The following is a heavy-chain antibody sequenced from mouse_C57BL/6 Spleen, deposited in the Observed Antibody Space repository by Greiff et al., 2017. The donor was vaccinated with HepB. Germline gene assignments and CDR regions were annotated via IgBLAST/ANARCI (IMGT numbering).Heavy chain of an antibody. V-gene: IGHV1-52*01. J-gene: IGHJ2*01. Sequence: VQLQQPGAELVRPGSSVKLSCKASGYTFTSYWMHWVKQRPIQGLEWIGNIDPSDSETHYNQKFKDKATLTVDKSSSTAYMQLSSLTSEDSAVYYCARGHDYPIDYWGQGTTLTVSS. CDR2: IDPSDSET. CDR1: GYTFTSYW. CDR3: ARGHDYPIDY. D-gene: IGHD2-4*01.